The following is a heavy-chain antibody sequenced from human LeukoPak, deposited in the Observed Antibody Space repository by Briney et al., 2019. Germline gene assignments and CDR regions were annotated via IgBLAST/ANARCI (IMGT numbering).Heavy chain of an antibody. CDR2: IYYSGST. D-gene: IGHD6-13*01. J-gene: IGHJ5*02. CDR1: GGSISSYY. CDR3: ARLGAAVFNWFDP. V-gene: IGHV4-59*08. Sequence: PSETLSLTCTASGGSISSYYWSWIRQPPGKGLEWIGYIYYSGSTNYNPSLKSRVTISVDTSKNQFSLKLSSVTAADTAVYYCARLGAAVFNWFDPWGQGTLVTVSS.